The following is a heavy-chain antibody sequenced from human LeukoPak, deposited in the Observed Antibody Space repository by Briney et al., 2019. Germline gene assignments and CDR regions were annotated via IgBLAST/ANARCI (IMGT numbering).Heavy chain of an antibody. CDR2: IASDGSST. D-gene: IGHD2-2*01. V-gene: IGHV3-74*01. CDR1: GFTFSSYW. J-gene: IGHJ6*02. CDR3: VKSFYASPPAGMDV. Sequence: GGSLRLSCAASGFTFSSYWMNWVRQAPGKGLVWVSRIASDGSSTTYADSVKGRFSISRDNAKNTLYLQMNSLRVEDTALYYCVKSFYASPPAGMDVWGQGTTVTVSS.